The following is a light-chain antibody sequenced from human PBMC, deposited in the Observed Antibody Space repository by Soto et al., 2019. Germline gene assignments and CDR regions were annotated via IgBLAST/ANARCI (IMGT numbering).Light chain of an antibody. CDR3: QAYDNRLSVVL. Sequence: QLVLTQPPSVSGAPGQRVTISCTGSSSNIGADYDVHWYQQLPGTAPKLLISGNSNRPSGVPDRFSGSKSGSSASLAITGLQAEDEADYYCQAYDNRLSVVLFGGGTKVTVL. CDR2: GNS. CDR1: SSNIGADYD. V-gene: IGLV1-40*01. J-gene: IGLJ2*01.